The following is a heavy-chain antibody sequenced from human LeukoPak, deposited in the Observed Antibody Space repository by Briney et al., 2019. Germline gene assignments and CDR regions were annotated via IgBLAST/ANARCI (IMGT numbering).Heavy chain of an antibody. CDR1: GFTFSSYS. J-gene: IGHJ4*02. Sequence: GGSLRLSCAASGFTFSSYSMNWVRQAPGKGLEWVSSISSSSSYIYYADSVKGRLTISRDNAKNSLYLQMNSLRAEDTAVYYCARELLGRRAWDYWGQGTLVTVSS. CDR3: ARELLGRRAWDY. CDR2: ISSSSSYI. V-gene: IGHV3-21*01. D-gene: IGHD1-26*01.